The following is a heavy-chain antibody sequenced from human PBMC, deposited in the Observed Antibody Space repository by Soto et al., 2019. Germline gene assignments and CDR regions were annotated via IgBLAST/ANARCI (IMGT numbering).Heavy chain of an antibody. V-gene: IGHV1-2*02. D-gene: IGHD3-10*01. Sequence: QVQLVQSGAEVKKPGASVKVSCKASGYTFTGYYMHWVRQAPGQGLEWMGWINPNSGGTNYAQKFQGRVTMTRDTSISTAYMGLSRLRSDDTAVYYCARPRGSRVLLWFGELFFEYWGQGTLVTVSS. CDR3: ARPRGSRVLLWFGELFFEY. CDR2: INPNSGGT. J-gene: IGHJ4*02. CDR1: GYTFTGYY.